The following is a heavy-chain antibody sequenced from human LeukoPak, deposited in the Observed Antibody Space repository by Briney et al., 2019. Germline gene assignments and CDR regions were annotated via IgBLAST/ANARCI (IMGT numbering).Heavy chain of an antibody. CDR2: ISYSGGT. CDR3: AGLDIVVVRAAVDY. D-gene: IGHD2-2*01. J-gene: IGHJ4*02. V-gene: IGHV4-39*01. CDR1: GGSISSGSYY. Sequence: SEILSLTCTVSGGSISSGSYYWGWIRQPPGKGLEWIGNISYSGGTYYNPSLKSRVTISVDTSKNQFSLKLSSVTAADTAVYYCAGLDIVVVRAAVDYWGQGTLVTVSS.